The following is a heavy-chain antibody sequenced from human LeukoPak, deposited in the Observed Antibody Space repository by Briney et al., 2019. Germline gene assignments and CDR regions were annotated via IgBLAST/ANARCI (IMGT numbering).Heavy chain of an antibody. J-gene: IGHJ4*02. CDR2: IIPILGIA. CDR3: ARGFSPFTPRAFDY. D-gene: IGHD3-16*01. V-gene: IGHV1-69*04. Sequence: SVKVSCKASGGTFSSYAISWLRQAPGQGLEWMGRIIPILGIANYAQKFQGRVTITADKSTSTAYMELSSLRSDDTAVYYCARGFSPFTPRAFDYWGQGTLVTVSS. CDR1: GGTFSSYA.